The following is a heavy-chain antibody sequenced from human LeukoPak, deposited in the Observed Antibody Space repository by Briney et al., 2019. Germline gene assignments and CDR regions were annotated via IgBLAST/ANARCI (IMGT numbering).Heavy chain of an antibody. CDR3: ARVHTERASPPPFDH. D-gene: IGHD1-26*01. CDR1: EFTFSTYA. Sequence: GGSLRLSCEASEFTFSTYAMHWVRQAPGKGLEWVALIAYDGSSKYYADSVRGRFSISRDNSKNTLYLEMNSLRRDDTAVYFCARVHTERASPPPFDHWGQGSLVTVSS. J-gene: IGHJ4*02. V-gene: IGHV3-30*04. CDR2: IAYDGSSK.